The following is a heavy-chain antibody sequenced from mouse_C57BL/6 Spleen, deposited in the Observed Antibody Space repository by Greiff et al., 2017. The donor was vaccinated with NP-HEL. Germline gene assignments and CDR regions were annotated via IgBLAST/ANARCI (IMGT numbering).Heavy chain of an antibody. CDR2: INPNNGAI. D-gene: IGHD3-2*02. J-gene: IGHJ2*01. CDR1: GYTFTDYN. V-gene: IGHV1-22*01. Sequence: VQLHQSGPELVKPGASVKMSCKASGYTFTDYNMHWVRQSHGKSLEWVGYINPNNGAICYNQTVKGQSTLSVNNSSSTAYMELRSLTSGDSAVYYCTRQLRILHYFDYWGQGTTLTVSS. CDR3: TRQLRILHYFDY.